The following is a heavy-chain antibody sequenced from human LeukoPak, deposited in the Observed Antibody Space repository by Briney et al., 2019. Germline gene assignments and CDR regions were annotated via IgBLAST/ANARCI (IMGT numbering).Heavy chain of an antibody. CDR3: AREDSSWGWYFDL. J-gene: IGHJ2*01. D-gene: IGHD6-6*01. CDR2: IYYSGST. Sequence: PSETLSLTCTVSGGSISSGGYYWSWIRQHPGKGLEWIGYIYYSGSTYYNPSLKSRVIISVDTSKNQFSLKLSSVTAADTAVYYCAREDSSWGWYFDLWGRGTLVTVSS. CDR1: GGSISSGGYY. V-gene: IGHV4-31*03.